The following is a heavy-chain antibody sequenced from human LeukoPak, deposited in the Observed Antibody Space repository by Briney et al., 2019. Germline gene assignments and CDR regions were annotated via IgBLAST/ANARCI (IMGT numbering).Heavy chain of an antibody. J-gene: IGHJ3*02. CDR3: ARDRRDGYLTPPRDAFDI. Sequence: ASVKVSCKASGYTFTGYYMHWVRQAPGQGLEWMGWISPNSGGTNYAQKFQGRVTMTRDTSISTAYMELSRLRSDDTAVYYCARDRRDGYLTPPRDAFDIWGQGTMVTVSS. CDR2: ISPNSGGT. CDR1: GYTFTGYY. D-gene: IGHD5-24*01. V-gene: IGHV1-2*02.